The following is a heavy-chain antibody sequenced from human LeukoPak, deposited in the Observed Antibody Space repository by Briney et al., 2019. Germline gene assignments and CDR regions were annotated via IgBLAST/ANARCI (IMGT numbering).Heavy chain of an antibody. D-gene: IGHD1-1*01. CDR1: GGSISSYY. V-gene: IGHV4-59*01. CDR3: AREGTTGRNLNWFDS. CDR2: IHNSGNT. Sequence: PSETLSLTCTVSGGSISSYYWSWIRQPPREGLEWIGHIHNSGNTNYNPSLKSRVTLSVDTSKNQFSLKLSSVTAADTAVYYCAREGTTGRNLNWFDSWGQGTLVTVSS. J-gene: IGHJ5*01.